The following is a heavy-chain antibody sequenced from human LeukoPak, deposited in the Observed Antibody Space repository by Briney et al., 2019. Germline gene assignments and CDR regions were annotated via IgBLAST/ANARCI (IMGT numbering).Heavy chain of an antibody. CDR2: IKPSGGNT. D-gene: IGHD6-13*01. CDR3: ARVGYSPNWFDP. CDR1: GYSFTSYN. Sequence: GASVKVSCKTSGYSFTSYNLHWVRQAPGQRLEWMGIIKPSGGNTNYAQKLQGRVTMTTDTSTSTAYMELRSLRSDDTAVYYCARVGYSPNWFDPWGQGTLVTVSS. V-gene: IGHV1-46*01. J-gene: IGHJ5*02.